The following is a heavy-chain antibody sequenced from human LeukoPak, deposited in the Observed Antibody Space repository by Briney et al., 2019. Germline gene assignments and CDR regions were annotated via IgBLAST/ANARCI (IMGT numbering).Heavy chain of an antibody. V-gene: IGHV1-18*01. CDR3: ATDTGGW. CDR2: ISAYNGNT. CDR1: GYTFTSYG. Sequence: ASVKVSCKASGYTFTSYGISWVRQAPGQGLEWMGWISAYNGNTNYAQKLQGRVTMTEDTSTDTAYMELSSLRSEDTAVYYCATDTGGWWGQGTLVTVSS. D-gene: IGHD6-19*01. J-gene: IGHJ4*02.